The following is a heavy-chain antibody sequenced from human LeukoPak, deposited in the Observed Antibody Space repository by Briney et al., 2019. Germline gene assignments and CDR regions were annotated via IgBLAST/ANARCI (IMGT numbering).Heavy chain of an antibody. J-gene: IGHJ5*02. Sequence: PGGSLRLSCAASGFIFRKYVMSWVRQAPGKGLEWVSAISSSGASTYYADSVKGRFTISRDNAKNSLYLQMNSLRAEDTAVYYCARDYTGYFPWGQGTLVIVSS. CDR3: ARDYTGYFP. CDR1: GFIFRKYV. D-gene: IGHD3-9*01. CDR2: ISSSGAST. V-gene: IGHV3-23*01.